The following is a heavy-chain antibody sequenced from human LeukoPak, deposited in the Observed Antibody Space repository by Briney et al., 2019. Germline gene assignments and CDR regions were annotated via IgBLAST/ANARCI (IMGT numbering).Heavy chain of an antibody. Sequence: PGGSLRLSCAASGFTFSSSAMSWVRQAPGKGLEWVSGISDSGGSTYYADSVKGRFTISRDNSKNMLYLQMNSLRAEDTAVYYCAKVSESNYDFLTGYYTPYYFDYWGQGILVTVSS. D-gene: IGHD3-9*01. V-gene: IGHV3-23*01. CDR3: AKVSESNYDFLTGYYTPYYFDY. CDR1: GFTFSSSA. CDR2: ISDSGGST. J-gene: IGHJ4*02.